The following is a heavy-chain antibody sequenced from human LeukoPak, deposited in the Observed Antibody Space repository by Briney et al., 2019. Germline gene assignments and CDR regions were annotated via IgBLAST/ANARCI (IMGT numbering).Heavy chain of an antibody. CDR1: GGSISSSSYY. V-gene: IGHV4-39*01. D-gene: IGHD3-9*01. CDR2: IYYSGST. CDR3: ARGRSILTGYYNWDWFDP. J-gene: IGHJ5*02. Sequence: SETLSLTCTVSGGSISSSSYYWGWIRQPPGKGLEWIGSIYYSGSTYYNPSLKSRVTISVDTSKNQFSLKLNSVTPEDTAVYYCARGRSILTGYYNWDWFDPWGQGTLVTVSS.